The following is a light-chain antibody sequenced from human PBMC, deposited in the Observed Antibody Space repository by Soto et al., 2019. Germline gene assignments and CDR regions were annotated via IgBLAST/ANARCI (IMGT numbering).Light chain of an antibody. CDR1: QSGLYSPNNKNS. V-gene: IGKV4-1*01. Sequence: DIVMTQSPDSLAVSLGERVTINCKSSQSGLYSPNNKNSLAWYQQKPGQPPKLFIYWASIRESGVPDRFSGSESGTDFTLTISSLQAEDVAVYYCQQYYRTPPTFGQVTKVEIK. CDR2: WAS. J-gene: IGKJ1*01. CDR3: QQYYRTPPT.